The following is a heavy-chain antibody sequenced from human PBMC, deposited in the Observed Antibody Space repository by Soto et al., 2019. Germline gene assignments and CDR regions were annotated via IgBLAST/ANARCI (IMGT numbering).Heavy chain of an antibody. J-gene: IGHJ4*02. CDR1: GGSISSYY. CDR2: VYYSGST. CDR3: ASVTSSSTYDY. V-gene: IGHV4-59*01. D-gene: IGHD6-6*01. Sequence: SETLSLTCTVSGGSISSYYWSWIRQPPGKGLEWIGYVYYSGSTNYNPSLKSRVTISVDTSKNQFSLKLSSVTAADTAVYYCASVTSSSTYDYWGQGTLVTVSS.